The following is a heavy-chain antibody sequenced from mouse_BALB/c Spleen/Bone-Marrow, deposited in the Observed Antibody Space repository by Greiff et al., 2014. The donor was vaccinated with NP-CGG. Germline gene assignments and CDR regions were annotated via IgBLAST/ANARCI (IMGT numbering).Heavy chain of an antibody. V-gene: IGHV1-4*01. CDR3: ARVYGNYDAMDY. J-gene: IGHJ4*01. CDR1: GYTFTTYT. Sequence: VQLQHSGAELARPGASVKMSCRASGYTFTTYTMHWVKQRPGRGLEWIGYINPSSGYTYYNKKFKDKATLTADKYSSAAYLQLNSLTSEDSAVSYCARVYGNYDAMDYWGQGTSVTVSS. CDR2: INPSSGYT. D-gene: IGHD2-1*01.